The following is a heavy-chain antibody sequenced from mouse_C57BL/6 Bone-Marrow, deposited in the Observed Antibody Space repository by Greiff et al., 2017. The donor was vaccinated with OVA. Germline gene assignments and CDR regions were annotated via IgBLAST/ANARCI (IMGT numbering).Heavy chain of an antibody. J-gene: IGHJ2*01. CDR2: ISNGGGST. Sequence: EVKLVESGGGLVQPGGSLKLSCAASGFTFSDYYMYWVRQTPEKRLEWVAYISNGGGSTYYPDTVKGRFTISRDNAKNTLYLQMSRLKSEDTAMYYCARHRLGLFDYWGQGTTLTVSS. V-gene: IGHV5-12*01. CDR1: GFTFSDYY. D-gene: IGHD1-2*01. CDR3: ARHRLGLFDY.